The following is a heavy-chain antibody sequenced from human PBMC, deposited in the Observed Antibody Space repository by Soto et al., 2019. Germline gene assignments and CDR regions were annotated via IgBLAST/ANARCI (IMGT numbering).Heavy chain of an antibody. CDR3: ARDGVGGYCSGGSCYPNHDAFDI. D-gene: IGHD2-15*01. J-gene: IGHJ3*02. V-gene: IGHV3-48*01. CDR2: ISSSSSTI. Sequence: GSLRLSCAASGFTFSSYSMNWVRQAPGKGLEWVSYISSSSSTIYYADSVKGRFTISRDNAKNSLYLQMNSLRAEDTAVYYCARDGVGGYCSGGSCYPNHDAFDIWGQGTMVTVSS. CDR1: GFTFSSYS.